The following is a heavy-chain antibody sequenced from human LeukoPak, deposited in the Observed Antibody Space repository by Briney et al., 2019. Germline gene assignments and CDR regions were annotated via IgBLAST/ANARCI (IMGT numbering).Heavy chain of an antibody. D-gene: IGHD3-22*01. CDR1: GLTFSSYA. Sequence: GGSLRLSCAASGLTFSSYAMSWVSQAPGKGLEWVSTISGSGGSTYYADSVKGRFTISRDNSKNTLYLQMNSLRAEDTAVYYCAKEPHNYYDQPYYFDYWGQGTLVTVSS. J-gene: IGHJ4*02. CDR3: AKEPHNYYDQPYYFDY. V-gene: IGHV3-23*01. CDR2: ISGSGGST.